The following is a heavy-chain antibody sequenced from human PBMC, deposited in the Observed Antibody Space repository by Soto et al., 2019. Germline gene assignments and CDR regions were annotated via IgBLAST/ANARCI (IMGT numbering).Heavy chain of an antibody. V-gene: IGHV3-73*01. J-gene: IGHJ6*02. CDR1: GFTFSGSA. CDR2: IRSKANSYAT. CDR3: TRRQYYYDSSVEYDYGMDV. D-gene: IGHD3-22*01. Sequence: ASGFTFSGSAMHWVRQSSGRGLDGVGRIRSKANSYATAYAASVKGRFTISRDDSKNTAYLQMNSLKTEDTAVYYCTRRQYYYDSSVEYDYGMDVWGQGTTVTVSS.